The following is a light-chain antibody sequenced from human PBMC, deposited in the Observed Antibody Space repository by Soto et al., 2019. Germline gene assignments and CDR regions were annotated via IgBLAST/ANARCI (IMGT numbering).Light chain of an antibody. J-gene: IGLJ1*01. V-gene: IGLV2-14*01. Sequence: QSALTQPASVSGSPGQSITISCTGTSSDVGGYNYVSWHQLHPGKAPKLMVYEVSNRPSGVSNRFSGSKSGNTASLTISGLQAEDEADYYCSSYTSSSTYVFGTGTKLNVL. CDR3: SSYTSSSTYV. CDR1: SSDVGGYNY. CDR2: EVS.